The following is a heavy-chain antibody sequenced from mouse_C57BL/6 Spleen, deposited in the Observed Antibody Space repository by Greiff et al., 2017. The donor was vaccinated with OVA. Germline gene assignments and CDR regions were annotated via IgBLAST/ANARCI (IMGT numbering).Heavy chain of an antibody. J-gene: IGHJ3*01. V-gene: IGHV1-53*01. CDR1: GYTLTSYW. Sequence: QVQLQQPGAELVKPGASVKMSCKASGYTLTSYWITWVKQRPGQGLEWIGNINPSNGGTNYNEKFKSKATLTVDKSSSTAYMQLSSLTSEDSAVYYCARDLPPFFAYWGQGTLVTVSA. CDR2: INPSNGGT. CDR3: ARDLPPFFAY.